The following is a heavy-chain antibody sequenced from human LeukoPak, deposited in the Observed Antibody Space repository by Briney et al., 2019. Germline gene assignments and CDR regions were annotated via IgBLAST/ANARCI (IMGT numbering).Heavy chain of an antibody. Sequence: SETLSLTCTDSGGSISSYYWSWIRQPPGKGLEWIGYIYYSGSTNYNPSLKSRVTISVDTSKNQFSLKLSSVTAADTAVYYCARGGVAGTFYWGQGTLVTVSS. V-gene: IGHV4-59*08. CDR1: GGSISSYY. J-gene: IGHJ4*02. CDR3: ARGGVAGTFY. D-gene: IGHD6-19*01. CDR2: IYYSGST.